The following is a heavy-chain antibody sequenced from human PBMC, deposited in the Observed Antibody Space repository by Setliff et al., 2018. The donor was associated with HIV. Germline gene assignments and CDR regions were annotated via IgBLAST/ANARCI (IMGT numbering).Heavy chain of an antibody. J-gene: IGHJ5*02. Sequence: SETLSLTCAVYGGSFSGYYWSWIRQPPGKGLEWIGEINHSGSTNYNPSLKSRVTISVDTSKNQFSLKLSSVTAADTAVYYCASRGGIEGHVVVVTAANWFDPWGQGALVTV. D-gene: IGHD2-21*02. CDR2: INHSGST. CDR3: ASRGGIEGHVVVVTAANWFDP. CDR1: GGSFSGYY. V-gene: IGHV4-34*01.